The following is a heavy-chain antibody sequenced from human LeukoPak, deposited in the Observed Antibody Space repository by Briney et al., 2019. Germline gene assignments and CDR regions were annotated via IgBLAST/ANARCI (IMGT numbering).Heavy chain of an antibody. CDR3: ARASRAARRTLYYYYYMDV. CDR1: GGSFSGYY. D-gene: IGHD6-6*01. CDR2: INHSGST. V-gene: IGHV4-34*01. J-gene: IGHJ6*03. Sequence: SETLSLTCAVYGGSFSGYYWSWIRQPPGKGLEWIGEINHSGSTNYNPSLKSRVTISVDTSKNRFSLKLSSVTAADTAVYYCARASRAARRTLYYYYYMDVWGKGTTVTVPS.